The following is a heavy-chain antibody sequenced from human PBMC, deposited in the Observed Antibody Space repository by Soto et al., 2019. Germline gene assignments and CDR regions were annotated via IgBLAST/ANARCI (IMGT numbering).Heavy chain of an antibody. CDR3: AKDREIAAANHYYYGMDV. Sequence: PGGSLRLSCAASGFTFSSYAMSWVRQAPGKGLEWVSAISGSGGSTYYADSVKGRFTISRDNSKNTLYLQMNSLRAEDTAVYYCAKDREIAAANHYYYGMDVWGQGTTVTVSS. CDR2: ISGSGGST. V-gene: IGHV3-23*01. D-gene: IGHD6-13*01. CDR1: GFTFSSYA. J-gene: IGHJ6*02.